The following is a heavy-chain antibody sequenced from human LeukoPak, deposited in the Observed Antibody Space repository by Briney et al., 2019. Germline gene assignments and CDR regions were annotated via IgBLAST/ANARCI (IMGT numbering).Heavy chain of an antibody. D-gene: IGHD6-13*01. CDR2: ISSSSSYI. J-gene: IGHJ4*02. CDR3: ARERDKQQLVRYFDY. V-gene: IGHV3-21*01. CDR1: GFTFSSYS. Sequence: GSLRLSCAASGFTFSSYSMNWVRQAPGKGLEWVSSISSSSSYIYYVDSVKGRFTISRDNAKNSLYLQMNSLRAEDTAVYYCARERDKQQLVRYFDYWGQGTLVTVSS.